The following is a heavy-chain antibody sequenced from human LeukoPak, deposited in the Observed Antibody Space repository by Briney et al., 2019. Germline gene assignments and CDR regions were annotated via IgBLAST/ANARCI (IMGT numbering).Heavy chain of an antibody. CDR2: IYYSGST. Sequence: KPSETLSLTCTVSGGSIGSSSYSWGWIRQPPGKGLEWIGNIYYSGSTYYNPSLKSRLTISVDTSKNQFSLKLSSVTAADTAVYYCARLRDDSSGYYLYCLDYWGQGTLVTVSS. J-gene: IGHJ4*02. CDR3: ARLRDDSSGYYLYCLDY. V-gene: IGHV4-39*01. D-gene: IGHD3-22*01. CDR1: GGSIGSSSYS.